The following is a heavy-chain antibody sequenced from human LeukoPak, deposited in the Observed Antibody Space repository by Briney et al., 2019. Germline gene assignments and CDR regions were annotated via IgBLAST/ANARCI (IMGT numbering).Heavy chain of an antibody. D-gene: IGHD2-8*01. V-gene: IGHV3-9*01. CDR1: GFTFDDYA. CDR3: AKAMGRDRYEYYFAY. Sequence: GGSLRLSCAASGFTFDDYAMHWVRQAPGKGLEWVSGISWNSGSIGYADSVKGRFTISRDNAKNYLYLQMNSLRAEDTALYYCAKAMGRDRYEYYFAYWGQGTLVTVSS. CDR2: ISWNSGSI. J-gene: IGHJ4*02.